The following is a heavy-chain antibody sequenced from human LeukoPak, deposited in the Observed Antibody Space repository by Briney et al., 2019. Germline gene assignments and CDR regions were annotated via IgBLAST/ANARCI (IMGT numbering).Heavy chain of an antibody. J-gene: IGHJ4*02. CDR1: GFTFGDYA. D-gene: IGHD6-6*01. Sequence: GGSLRLSCTTSGFTFGDYAMNWFRQAPGKGLEWVGFIRSKAYGGTTEFVASVKGRFTISRDDSKSIAYLQMNSLKTEDTAVYYCTREAFEYWGQGTLVTVSS. CDR3: TREAFEY. V-gene: IGHV3-49*03. CDR2: IRSKAYGGTT.